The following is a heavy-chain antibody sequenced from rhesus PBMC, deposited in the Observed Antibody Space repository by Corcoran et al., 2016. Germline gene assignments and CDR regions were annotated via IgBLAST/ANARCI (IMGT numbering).Heavy chain of an antibody. V-gene: IGHV4S10*01. D-gene: IGHD3-16*01. CDR3: ARALYYYSGTYYYYFDS. CDR2: IYGTSTST. CDR1: GGSISDSYR. Sequence: QVQLQESGPGVVKPSETLSLTCAVSGGSISDSYRWTWIRQPPGKGLEWIGYIYGTSTSTNYNPTLRSRVTISKDPSKSQFSLKLTSVTAADTAVYYCARALYYYSGTYYYYFDSWGQGVLVTVSS. J-gene: IGHJ4*01.